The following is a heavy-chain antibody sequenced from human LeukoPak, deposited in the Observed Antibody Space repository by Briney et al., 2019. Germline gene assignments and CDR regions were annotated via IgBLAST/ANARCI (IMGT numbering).Heavy chain of an antibody. CDR3: ARRMASNAFDI. J-gene: IGHJ3*02. CDR1: GFTSSTYT. Sequence: GGSLRLSCPASGFTSSTYTMQWGRQAPGKGLEWVAFVSYDGTNKNYADSVKGRFTISRDNSKNTLYLEINSVRTEDTGVYYCARRMASNAFDIWGQGTMVTVSS. V-gene: IGHV3-30-3*01. CDR2: VSYDGTNK. D-gene: IGHD5-24*01.